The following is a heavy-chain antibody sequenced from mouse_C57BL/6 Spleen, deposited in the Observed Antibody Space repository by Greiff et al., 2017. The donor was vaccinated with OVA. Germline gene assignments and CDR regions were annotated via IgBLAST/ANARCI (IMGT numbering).Heavy chain of an antibody. CDR2: IWSGGST. J-gene: IGHJ4*01. V-gene: IGHV2-2*01. CDR1: GFSFTSYG. D-gene: IGHD2-4*01. CDR3: ARRMINYYAMDY. Sequence: VQLQQSGPGLVQPSQSLSITCTVSGFSFTSYGVHWVRQSPGKGLEWLGVIWSGGSTDYNAAFMSRLSISKDNAKSQVFYKMNSLQSDDTAIYYCARRMINYYAMDYGGQGTSVTVSS.